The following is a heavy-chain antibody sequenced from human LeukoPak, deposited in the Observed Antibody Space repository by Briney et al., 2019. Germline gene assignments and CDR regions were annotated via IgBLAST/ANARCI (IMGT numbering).Heavy chain of an antibody. CDR3: AKNERWLQSGNFGHPRLSPGHFDY. CDR2: ITGSGDIT. Sequence: PGASLRLSCAASGFIFRNYAMSWVRQAPGKRLEWVSAITGSGDITYYADSVKGRFTISRDNSKNTLYVEMNTLRAEDTAVYYCAKNERWLQSGNFGHPRLSPGHFDYWGQGTLVTVSS. D-gene: IGHD5-24*01. J-gene: IGHJ4*02. CDR1: GFIFRNYA. V-gene: IGHV3-23*01.